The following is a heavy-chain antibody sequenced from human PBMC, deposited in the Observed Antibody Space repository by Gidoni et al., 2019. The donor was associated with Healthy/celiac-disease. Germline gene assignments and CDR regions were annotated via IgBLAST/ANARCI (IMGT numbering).Heavy chain of an antibody. D-gene: IGHD6-19*01. CDR1: GGSFSGYD. V-gene: IGHV4-34*01. J-gene: IGHJ4*02. Sequence: VQLQQWGAGLLKPSETLSLTCAVYGGSFSGYDWSRIRQPPGQGLEWVGKINQSGSTNYNPSLKSRVTISVDTSKNQFSLKLSSVTAADTAVYYCARSSGWYDGVDYWGQGTLVTVSS. CDR3: ARSSGWYDGVDY. CDR2: INQSGST.